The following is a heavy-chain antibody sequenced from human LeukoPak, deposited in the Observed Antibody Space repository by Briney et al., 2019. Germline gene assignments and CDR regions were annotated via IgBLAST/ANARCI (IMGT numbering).Heavy chain of an antibody. Sequence: PSETLSLTCTVSGGSISSSSYYWGWIRQPPGKGLEWIGSIYYSGSTYYNPSLKSRVTISVDTSKNQFSLKLSSVTAADTAVYYCARETRIFLGSAFDIWGQGTMVTVSS. CDR3: ARETRIFLGSAFDI. J-gene: IGHJ3*02. CDR2: IYYSGST. V-gene: IGHV4-39*07. D-gene: IGHD2-15*01. CDR1: GGSISSSSYY.